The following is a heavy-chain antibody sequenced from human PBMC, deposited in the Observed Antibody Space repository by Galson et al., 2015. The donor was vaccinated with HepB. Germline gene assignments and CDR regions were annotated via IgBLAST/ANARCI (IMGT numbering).Heavy chain of an antibody. CDR1: GGSISSYY. D-gene: IGHD3-22*01. J-gene: IGHJ5*02. Sequence: ETLSLTCTVSGGSISSYYWSWIRQPPGKGLEWIGYIYYSGSTNYNPSLKSRVTISVDTSKNQFSLKLSSVTAADTAVYYCARGFGDSSGYYQPWGQGTLVTVSS. V-gene: IGHV4-59*01. CDR2: IYYSGST. CDR3: ARGFGDSSGYYQP.